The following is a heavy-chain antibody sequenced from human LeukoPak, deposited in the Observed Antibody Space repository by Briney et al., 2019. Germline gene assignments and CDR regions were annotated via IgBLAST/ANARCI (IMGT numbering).Heavy chain of an antibody. V-gene: IGHV3-48*03. Sequence: PGGSLRLSCAASGFTFSSSEMNWVRQVPGKGLEWLSYISTSGSTIYYADSVKGRFTISRDNTKNSLYLQMNSLRAEDTAVYYCAKDGAGDFDFWGQGTLVTVSS. J-gene: IGHJ4*02. CDR1: GFTFSSSE. CDR3: AKDGAGDFDF. CDR2: ISTSGSTI. D-gene: IGHD4/OR15-4a*01.